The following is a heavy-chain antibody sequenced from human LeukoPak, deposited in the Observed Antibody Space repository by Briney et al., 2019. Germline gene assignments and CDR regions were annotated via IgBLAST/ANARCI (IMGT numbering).Heavy chain of an antibody. CDR1: GYTFSGYH. J-gene: IGHJ4*02. CDR3: AQSSGWDSLKY. CDR2: INPNSGT. Sequence: ASVKVCCKASGYTFSGYHIHWVRQGPGQGLEWMGWINPNSGTNYAQNFQGRVTMTRDTSISTAYMELSRLRSDDTAVYYCAQSSGWDSLKYWGQGTLVTVSS. D-gene: IGHD6-19*01. V-gene: IGHV1-2*02.